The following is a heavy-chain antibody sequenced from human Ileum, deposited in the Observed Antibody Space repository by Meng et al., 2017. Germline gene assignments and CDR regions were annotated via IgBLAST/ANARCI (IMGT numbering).Heavy chain of an antibody. Sequence: QVQRPESPPELARPASTLSFICTASGGSGSSAGYQLGWIRQPPGKVREWIGYASTNYKLSIKGQVTISIDTSKNQFSMTLSSVTAAYTAVYYCARDHWGPLDYWGQGILVTVSS. V-gene: IGHV4-61*08. J-gene: IGHJ4*02. D-gene: IGHD7-27*01. CDR3: ARDHWGPLDY. CDR1: GGSGSSAGYQ. CDR2: AST.